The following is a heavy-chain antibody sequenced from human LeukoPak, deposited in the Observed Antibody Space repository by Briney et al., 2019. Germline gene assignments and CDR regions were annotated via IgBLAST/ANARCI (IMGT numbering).Heavy chain of an antibody. J-gene: IGHJ3*02. V-gene: IGHV3-74*01. Sequence: GGSLRLSCAASGFTFTSYWMHWVRQAPGKGLVWVSGINTDESRTFYADSVKGRFTISRDNSKNTLYLQMNSLRAEDTAVYYCARQIDIDGYNYVSRLGGFDIWGQGTVVTVS. D-gene: IGHD5-24*01. CDR1: GFTFTSYW. CDR3: ARQIDIDGYNYVSRLGGFDI. CDR2: INTDESRT.